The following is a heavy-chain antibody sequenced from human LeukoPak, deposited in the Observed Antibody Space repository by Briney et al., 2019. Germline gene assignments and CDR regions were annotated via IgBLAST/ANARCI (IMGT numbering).Heavy chain of an antibody. Sequence: ASVKVSFKASGYTFTIYYLHWVRQAPGQGLEWMGIINPGGGSTTYAQKFQGRVTMTRDTSTSTVYMELSSLRSEDTAVYYCARGYYYGSGSYPYYFDYWGQGTLVTVSS. J-gene: IGHJ4*02. D-gene: IGHD3-10*01. CDR3: ARGYYYGSGSYPYYFDY. CDR1: GYTFTIYY. CDR2: INPGGGST. V-gene: IGHV1-46*01.